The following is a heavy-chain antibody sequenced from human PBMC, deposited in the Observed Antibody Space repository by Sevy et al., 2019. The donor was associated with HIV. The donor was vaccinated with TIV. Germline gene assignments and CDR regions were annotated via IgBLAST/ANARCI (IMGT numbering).Heavy chain of an antibody. CDR1: GLNFGKYS. J-gene: IGHJ6*02. D-gene: IGHD3-3*01. V-gene: IGHV3-48*02. Sequence: GGSLRLSCAASGLNFGKYSFNWVRQAPEKGLEWISHISRSGTTTYYAESVKGRFTVSRDNAKNSLYLQMSSLRDEDTAVYYCARDYDFWSGYTALSYYSLSYYYGMDVWGQGTTVTVSS. CDR2: ISRSGTTT. CDR3: ARDYDFWSGYTALSYYSLSYYYGMDV.